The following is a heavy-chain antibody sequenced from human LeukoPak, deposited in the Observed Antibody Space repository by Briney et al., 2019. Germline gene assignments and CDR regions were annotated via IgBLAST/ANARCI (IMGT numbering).Heavy chain of an antibody. CDR3: ARAPTIEMATMGY. D-gene: IGHD5-24*01. J-gene: IGHJ4*02. CDR2: MNPNSGNT. V-gene: IGHV1-8*01. Sequence: ASVKVSCKASGYTFTSYDINWVRQATGQGFEWMGWMNPNSGNTGYAQKFQGRVTMTRNTSISTAYMELSSLRSEDTAVYYCARAPTIEMATMGYWGQGTLVTVSS. CDR1: GYTFTSYD.